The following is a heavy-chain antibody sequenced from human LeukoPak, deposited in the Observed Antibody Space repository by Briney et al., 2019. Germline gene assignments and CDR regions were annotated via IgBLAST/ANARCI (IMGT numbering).Heavy chain of an antibody. Sequence: PGGSLRLSCAASGFTFSSYAMHWVRQAPGKGLEWVAVISYDGSNKYYADSVKGRFTISRDNSKNTLYLQMNSLRAEDTAVYYCASLTYYYGSGSKDYWGQGTLVTVSS. D-gene: IGHD3-10*01. J-gene: IGHJ4*02. CDR3: ASLTYYYGSGSKDY. CDR2: ISYDGSNK. CDR1: GFTFSSYA. V-gene: IGHV3-30-3*01.